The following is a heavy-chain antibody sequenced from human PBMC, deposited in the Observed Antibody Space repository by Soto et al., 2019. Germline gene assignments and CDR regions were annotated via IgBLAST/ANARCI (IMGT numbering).Heavy chain of an antibody. CDR2: ISSDGSNK. CDR3: AIEGGYSYGGYYFDY. D-gene: IGHD5-18*01. J-gene: IGHJ4*02. Sequence: GGSLRLSCAASGFTFSSYAMHWVRQAPGKGLEWVAVISSDGSNKYYADSVKGRFTISRDNSKNTLYLQMNSLRAEDTAVYYCAIEGGYSYGGYYFDYWGQGTLVTVSS. V-gene: IGHV3-30-3*01. CDR1: GFTFSSYA.